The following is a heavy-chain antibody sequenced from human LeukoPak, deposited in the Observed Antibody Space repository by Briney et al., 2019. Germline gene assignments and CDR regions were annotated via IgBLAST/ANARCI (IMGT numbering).Heavy chain of an antibody. Sequence: SETLSLTCTFSGTSISSHYWSWIRQPPGKGMEWIGYIYSGGSTNYNPSLKSRVTMSVDTSKNQFSLTLTSVTAADTALYFCATRPGDSTWYGVFDYWSPGTLVTVS. CDR2: IYSGGST. CDR1: GTSISSHY. CDR3: ATRPGDSTWYGVFDY. D-gene: IGHD6-13*01. V-gene: IGHV4-59*11. J-gene: IGHJ4*02.